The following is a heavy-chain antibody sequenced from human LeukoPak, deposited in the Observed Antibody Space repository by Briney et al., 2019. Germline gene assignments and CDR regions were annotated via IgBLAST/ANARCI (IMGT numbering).Heavy chain of an antibody. CDR3: ARSPWGLSTAMYYFDY. CDR2: IYHSGST. V-gene: IGHV4-4*02. D-gene: IGHD3-16*02. Sequence: PSETLSLTCAVSGGSISSSNWWSWVRQPPGKGLEWIGEIYHSGSTNYNPSLKSRVTISVDKSKNQFSLKLSSVTAADTAVYYCARSPWGLSTAMYYFDYWGQGTLVTVSS. CDR1: GGSISSSNW. J-gene: IGHJ4*02.